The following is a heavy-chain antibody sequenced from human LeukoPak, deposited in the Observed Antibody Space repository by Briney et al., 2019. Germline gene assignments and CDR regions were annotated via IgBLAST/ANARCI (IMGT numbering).Heavy chain of an antibody. D-gene: IGHD6-19*01. J-gene: IGHJ5*02. CDR2: IYHSGTT. CDR3: ARDRVAVAAPES. V-gene: IGHV4-38-2*02. Sequence: SETLSLTCTVSGHSISSGYYWGWVRPPPGKGLEWIGSIYHSGTTYYNPSLKSRVTISVDTSKNQFFLRLSSLTAADTAVYYCARDRVAVAAPESWGQGTLVTVSS. CDR1: GHSISSGYY.